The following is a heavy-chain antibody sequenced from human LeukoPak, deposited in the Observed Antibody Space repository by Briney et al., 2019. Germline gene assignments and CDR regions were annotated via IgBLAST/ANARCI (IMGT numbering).Heavy chain of an antibody. CDR3: VHSRWFFWFDP. CDR2: INHSGST. Sequence: SETLSLTCAVYGGSFSGYYWSWIRQPPGKGLEWIGEINHSGSTNYNPSLKSRVTISVDTSKNQFSLQLNSVTPEDTAVYYCVHSRWFFWFDPWGQGTLVTVSS. J-gene: IGHJ5*02. CDR1: GGSFSGYY. D-gene: IGHD6-13*01. V-gene: IGHV4-34*01.